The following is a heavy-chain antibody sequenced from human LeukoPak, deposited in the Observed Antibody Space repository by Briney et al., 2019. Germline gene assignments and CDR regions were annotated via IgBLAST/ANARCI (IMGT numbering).Heavy chain of an antibody. CDR2: INPNSGGT. V-gene: IGHV1-2*02. J-gene: IGHJ4*02. CDR3: ASATTAMADFDY. Sequence: ASVKVSCKASGYTFTGYYMHWVRQAPGQGLEWMGWINPNSGGTNYAKKFQGRVTMTRDTSISTAYMELSRLRSDDTAVYYCASATTAMADFDYWGQGTLVTVSS. D-gene: IGHD5-18*01. CDR1: GYTFTGYY.